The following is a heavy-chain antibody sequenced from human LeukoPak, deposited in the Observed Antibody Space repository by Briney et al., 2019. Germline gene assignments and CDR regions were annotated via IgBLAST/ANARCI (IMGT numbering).Heavy chain of an antibody. CDR1: GFTLTIYA. CDR3: GKATLDGNNYGPWDY. J-gene: IGHJ4*02. CDR2: MYGSGGRT. V-gene: IGHV3-23*01. D-gene: IGHD5-24*01. Sequence: PVGSLRLSCAASGFTLTIYAMSSVRQAPGEGVGWGSAMYGSGGRTYYADSMQGRLTIYRDNPKKTLYMQMNSQRAAETAVYLCGKATLDGNNYGPWDYWGQGTLVTVYS.